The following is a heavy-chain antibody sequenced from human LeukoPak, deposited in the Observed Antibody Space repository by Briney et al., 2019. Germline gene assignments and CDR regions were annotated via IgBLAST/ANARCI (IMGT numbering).Heavy chain of an antibody. D-gene: IGHD1-26*01. V-gene: IGHV3-74*01. CDR1: GFTFSSYW. J-gene: IGHJ4*02. Sequence: KAGGSLRLSCAASGFTFSSYWMHWVRQAPGKGLVWVSRINSDGSSTSYADSVKGRFTISRDNSKNTLYLQMNSLRAEDTAVYDCAKDRSGSYSQGLDYWGQGTLVTVSS. CDR3: AKDRSGSYSQGLDY. CDR2: INSDGSST.